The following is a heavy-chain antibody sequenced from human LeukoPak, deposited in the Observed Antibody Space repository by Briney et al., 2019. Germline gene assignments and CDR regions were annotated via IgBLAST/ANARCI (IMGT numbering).Heavy chain of an antibody. J-gene: IGHJ1*01. CDR2: INSDGTDI. Sequence: GGSLRLSSAASGFTFSSYWMSWVRQAPGKGLEWVARINSDGTDISYGDSVKGRFTISRDNAKNTLYLQINSLRVEDTAVYYCARVGYYDSSNYYAYFQQWGQGTVVTVSS. CDR3: ARVGYYDSSNYYAYFQQ. D-gene: IGHD3-22*01. CDR1: GFTFSSYW. V-gene: IGHV3-74*01.